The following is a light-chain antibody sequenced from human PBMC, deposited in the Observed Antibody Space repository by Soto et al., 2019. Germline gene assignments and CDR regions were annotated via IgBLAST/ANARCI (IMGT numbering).Light chain of an antibody. Sequence: EIVMTQSPATLSVSPGERATLSCRASESVSNNLAWYQQKFGQAPRLLIYHASTRATGIPARYSGSGSGTEFTLTISRLQSEDFALYYCQQYNEWPLTFGGGTKVEIK. CDR1: ESVSNN. CDR2: HAS. CDR3: QQYNEWPLT. V-gene: IGKV3-15*01. J-gene: IGKJ4*01.